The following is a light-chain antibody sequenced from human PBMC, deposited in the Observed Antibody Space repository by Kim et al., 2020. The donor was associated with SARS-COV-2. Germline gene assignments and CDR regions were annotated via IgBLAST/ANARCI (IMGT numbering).Light chain of an antibody. CDR1: SSNIGMGYG. CDR2: GNS. CDR3: QSYDSSLYGFI. J-gene: IGLJ1*01. Sequence: VCADPGQRVTISCTGTSSNIGMGYGVHWYQQLPGTAPKLLIYGNSDRPSGVPDRFSGSKSGTSASLAITGLQAEDEADYYCQSYDSSLYGFIFGTG. V-gene: IGLV1-40*01.